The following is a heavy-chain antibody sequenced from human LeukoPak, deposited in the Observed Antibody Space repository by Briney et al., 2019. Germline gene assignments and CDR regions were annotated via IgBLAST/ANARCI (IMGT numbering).Heavy chain of an antibody. J-gene: IGHJ4*02. D-gene: IGHD5-18*01. CDR2: IYYSGST. CDR1: GGSFSSYY. Sequence: SETLSLTCTVSGGSFSSYYWSWIRQPPGKGLEWIGYIYYSGSTNYNPSLKSRVTISVDTSKNQFSLKLSSVTAADTAVYCCARGVYSYGSHDFDYWGQGTLVTVSS. V-gene: IGHV4-59*01. CDR3: ARGVYSYGSHDFDY.